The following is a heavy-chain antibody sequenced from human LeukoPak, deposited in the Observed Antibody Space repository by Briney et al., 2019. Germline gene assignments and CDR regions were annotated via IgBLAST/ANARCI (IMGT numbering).Heavy chain of an antibody. D-gene: IGHD3-22*01. Sequence: ASVKVSCKASGYTFTSYGISWVRQAPGQGLEWMGWISAYNDHTNYAQKLQGRVTMTTDTSTSTAYMELRSLRSDDTALYYCARAVYYYDSSGFYEYFQHWGQGTLVTVSS. J-gene: IGHJ1*01. CDR1: GYTFTSYG. CDR3: ARAVYYYDSSGFYEYFQH. V-gene: IGHV1-18*01. CDR2: ISAYNDHT.